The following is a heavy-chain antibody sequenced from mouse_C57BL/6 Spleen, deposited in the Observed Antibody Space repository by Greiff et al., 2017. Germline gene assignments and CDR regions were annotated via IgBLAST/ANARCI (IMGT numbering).Heavy chain of an antibody. D-gene: IGHD4-1*01. V-gene: IGHV1-72*01. J-gene: IGHJ3*01. CDR2: IDPNSGGT. CDR3: AREGGWDDGRAAWFAY. CDR1: GYTFTSYW. Sequence: QVQLQQPGAELVKPGASVKLSCKASGYTFTSYWMHWVKQRPGRGLEWIGRIDPNSGGTKYNEKFKSKATLTVDKPSSTAYMQRSSLTSEDSAVYYGAREGGWDDGRAAWFAYWGQGTLVTVSA.